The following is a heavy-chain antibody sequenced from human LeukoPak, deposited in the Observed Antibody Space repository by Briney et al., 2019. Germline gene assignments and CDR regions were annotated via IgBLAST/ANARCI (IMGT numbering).Heavy chain of an antibody. V-gene: IGHV4-34*01. J-gene: IGHJ4*02. D-gene: IGHD2-15*01. Sequence: SETLSLTCAVYGGSFSGYYWSWIRQPPGKGLEWIGEINHSGSTNYNPSLKSRVTISVDTSKNQFSLKLSSVTAGDTAVYYCAREGNHCSGGSCYGYWGQGTLVTVSS. CDR2: INHSGST. CDR3: AREGNHCSGGSCYGY. CDR1: GGSFSGYY.